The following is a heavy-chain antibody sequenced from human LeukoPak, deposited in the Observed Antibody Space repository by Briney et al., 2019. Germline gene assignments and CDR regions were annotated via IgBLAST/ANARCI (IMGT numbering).Heavy chain of an antibody. V-gene: IGHV5-51*01. Sequence: GESLKISCKGSGYSSNTYWIGWVRQMPGKGLEWMGIIYPADSDTRYSPSFQGQVTISADKSISTAYLQWSSLKASDTAMYYCARTKDGYNRQFDYWGQGTLVTVSS. CDR3: ARTKDGYNRQFDY. CDR1: GYSSNTYW. CDR2: IYPADSDT. J-gene: IGHJ4*02. D-gene: IGHD5-24*01.